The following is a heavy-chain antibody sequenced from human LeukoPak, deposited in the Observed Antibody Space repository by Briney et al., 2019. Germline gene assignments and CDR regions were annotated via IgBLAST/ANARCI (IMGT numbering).Heavy chain of an antibody. D-gene: IGHD5-12*01. V-gene: IGHV3-30-3*01. CDR1: GFTFSTYW. Sequence: GGSLRLSCAASGFTFSTYWMHWVRQAPGKGLEWVAVISYDGSNKYYADSVKGRFTISRDNSKNTLYLQMNSLRAEDTAVYYCARDRSSYEYYFDYWGQGTLVTVSS. CDR2: ISYDGSNK. J-gene: IGHJ4*02. CDR3: ARDRSSYEYYFDY.